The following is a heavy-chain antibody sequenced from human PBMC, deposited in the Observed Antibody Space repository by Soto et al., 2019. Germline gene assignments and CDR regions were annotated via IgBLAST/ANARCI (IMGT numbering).Heavy chain of an antibody. J-gene: IGHJ4*02. Sequence: QVQLVESGGGVVQPGRSLRLSCAASGFTFSSYGMHWVRQAPGKGLEWVAVISYDGSNKYYADSVKGRFTISRDNSKNTVYLQMNSLRAEDTAVYYCAKDAGGYGYLDYWGQGTLVTVSS. CDR2: ISYDGSNK. D-gene: IGHD3-10*01. V-gene: IGHV3-30*18. CDR3: AKDAGGYGYLDY. CDR1: GFTFSSYG.